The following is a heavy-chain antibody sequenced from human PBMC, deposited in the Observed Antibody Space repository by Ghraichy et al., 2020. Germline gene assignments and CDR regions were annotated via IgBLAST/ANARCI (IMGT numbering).Heavy chain of an antibody. J-gene: IGHJ5*02. CDR1: GYTFINYG. V-gene: IGHV1-18*01. Sequence: ASVTVSCKASGYTFINYGFSWVRQAPGRGLEWMAWINAYNGDTNYAQKFQGRVTLTTDTSTTTAYMELRSLTSDDTAVYYCARGVAARHWSDPWGQGTLVTVSS. CDR3: ARGVAARHWSDP. D-gene: IGHD6-6*01. CDR2: INAYNGDT.